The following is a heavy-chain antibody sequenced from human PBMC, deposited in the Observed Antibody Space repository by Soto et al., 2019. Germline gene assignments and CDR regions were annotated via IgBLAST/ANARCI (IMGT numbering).Heavy chain of an antibody. D-gene: IGHD2-2*01. CDR2: IAPSSSSI. Sequence: LRLSCAASGLTFRSYWMHWVRQAPGKGLVWVSSIAPSSSSIYYADSVKGRFAISRDNTENSLFLQMNSLRADDTAEYYCARVRCSTTRCQVPYYLDCWGQGTLVTVSS. J-gene: IGHJ4*02. V-gene: IGHV3-21*01. CDR1: GLTFRSYW. CDR3: ARVRCSTTRCQVPYYLDC.